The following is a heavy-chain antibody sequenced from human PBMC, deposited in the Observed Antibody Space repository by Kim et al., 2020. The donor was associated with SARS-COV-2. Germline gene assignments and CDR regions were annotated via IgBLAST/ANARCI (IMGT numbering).Heavy chain of an antibody. CDR2: IWYDGSNK. V-gene: IGHV3-33*01. CDR1: GFTFSSYG. Sequence: GGSLRLSCAASGFTFSSYGMHWVRQAPGKGLEWVAVIWYDGSNKYYADSVKGRFTISRDNSKNTLYLQMNSLRAEDTAVYYCAREFDYCSSTSCSKYYYYYGMGVWGQGATGTVSS. CDR3: AREFDYCSSTSCSKYYYYYGMGV. D-gene: IGHD2-2*01. J-gene: IGHJ6*02.